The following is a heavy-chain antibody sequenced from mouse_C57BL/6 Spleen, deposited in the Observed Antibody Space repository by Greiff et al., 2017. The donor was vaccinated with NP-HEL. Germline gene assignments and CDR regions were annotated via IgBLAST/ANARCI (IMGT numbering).Heavy chain of an antibody. V-gene: IGHV1-31*01. CDR1: GYSFTGYY. CDR3: AREGTTVVEGDAMDY. J-gene: IGHJ4*01. CDR2: IYPYNGVS. Sequence: EVMLVESGPELVKPGASVKISCKASGYSFTGYYMHWVKQSHGNILDWIGYIYPYNGVSSYNQKFKGKATLTVDKSSSTAYMELRSLTSRDTEVYYCAREGTTVVEGDAMDYWGQGTSVTVSS. D-gene: IGHD1-1*01.